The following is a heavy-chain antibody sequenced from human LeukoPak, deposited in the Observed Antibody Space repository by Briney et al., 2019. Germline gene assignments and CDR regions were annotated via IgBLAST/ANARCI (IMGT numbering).Heavy chain of an antibody. CDR3: ARLCSIRWCLHDWFDP. Sequence: GGSLRLSCAVSGFTFSSAWMTWVRQAPGKGLEWVAGIKEDGSETYYVDFVKGRFTVSRDNAKNSLYLQMNSLRVEDTAVYYCARLCSIRWCLHDWFDPWGQGTLVTVSS. V-gene: IGHV3-7*01. CDR1: GFTFSSAW. J-gene: IGHJ5*02. D-gene: IGHD2-21*01. CDR2: IKEDGSET.